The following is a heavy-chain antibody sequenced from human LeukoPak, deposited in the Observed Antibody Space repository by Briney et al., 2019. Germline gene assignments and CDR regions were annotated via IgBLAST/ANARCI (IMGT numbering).Heavy chain of an antibody. J-gene: IGHJ4*02. D-gene: IGHD5-24*01. CDR3: VRDPRDGYAFDS. V-gene: IGHV4-39*07. CDR1: GGSIGSSSYY. CDR2: IYYSGNT. Sequence: PSETLSLTCTVSGGSIGSSSYYWGWIRQPPGEGLEWIGSIYYSGNTYYNPSLKSRVTISVDTSKNQFSLKLSSVTAADTAVYYCVRDPRDGYAFDSWGQGTLVTVSS.